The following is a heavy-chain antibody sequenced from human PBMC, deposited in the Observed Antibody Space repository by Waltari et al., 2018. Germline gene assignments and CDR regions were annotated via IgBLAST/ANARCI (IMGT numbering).Heavy chain of an antibody. Sequence: QVQLQESGPGLVKPSETLSLTCAVSGYSISSGYYWGWIRQPPGKGLEWIGSIYHSGSTYDNPSLKSRVTISVDTSKNQFSLKLSSVTAADTAVYYCARQQENRAVAAHLDYWGQGTLVTVSS. V-gene: IGHV4-38-2*01. D-gene: IGHD6-19*01. CDR2: IYHSGST. J-gene: IGHJ4*02. CDR3: ARQQENRAVAAHLDY. CDR1: GYSISSGYY.